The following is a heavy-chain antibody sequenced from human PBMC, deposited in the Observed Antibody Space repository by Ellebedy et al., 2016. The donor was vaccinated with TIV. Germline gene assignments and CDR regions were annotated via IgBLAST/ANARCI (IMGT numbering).Heavy chain of an antibody. CDR1: GFTFSSYS. Sequence: GGSLRLSCAASGFTFSSYSMNWVRQAPGEGLEWVSSISSSSYISFADSVKGRFTVFRDNAMSSLSLQMNNLRGEDTAIYYCARSPGEWSLYDWFDPWGPGTLVTVSS. D-gene: IGHD3-3*01. CDR2: ISSSSYI. J-gene: IGHJ5*02. V-gene: IGHV3-69-1*02. CDR3: ARSPGEWSLYDWFDP.